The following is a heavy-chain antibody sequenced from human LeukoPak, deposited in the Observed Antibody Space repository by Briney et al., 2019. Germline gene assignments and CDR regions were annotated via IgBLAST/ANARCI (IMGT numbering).Heavy chain of an antibody. V-gene: IGHV3-48*04. D-gene: IGHD5-24*01. CDR1: GFAFSTFS. Sequence: GGSLRLSCAASGFAFSTFSMNWVRQAPGKGLEWIAYIGGTTDMIYYADSVKGRFTISRDNAKNSLYLQMNSLRAEDTAVYYCARDVPNDGCGMDVRGQGTTVTVSS. J-gene: IGHJ6*02. CDR2: IGGTTDMI. CDR3: ARDVPNDGCGMDV.